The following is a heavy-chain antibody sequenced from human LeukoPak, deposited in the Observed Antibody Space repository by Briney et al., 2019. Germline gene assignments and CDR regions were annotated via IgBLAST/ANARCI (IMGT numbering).Heavy chain of an antibody. CDR1: GGSISSGSYY. CDR3: ARDRYGDGFDP. V-gene: IGHV4-61*02. Sequence: PSETLSLTCTVSGGSISSGSYYWSWIRQPAGKGLEWIGRIYTSGSTNYNPSLKSRVTISVDTSKNQFSLKLSSVTAADTAVYYCARDRYGDGFDPWGQGTLVTVSS. D-gene: IGHD3-9*01. J-gene: IGHJ5*02. CDR2: IYTSGST.